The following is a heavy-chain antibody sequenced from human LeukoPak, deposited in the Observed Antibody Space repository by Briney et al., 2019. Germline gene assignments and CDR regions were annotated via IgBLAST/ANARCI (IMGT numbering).Heavy chain of an antibody. V-gene: IGHV4-39*01. CDR1: GGSISSSSYY. J-gene: IGHJ4*02. D-gene: IGHD2-15*01. CDR2: IYYSGST. Sequence: PSETLSLTCTVSGGSISSSSYYWGWIRQPPGKGLEWIGSIYYSGSTYYNPSLKSRVTISVDTSKNQFSLKLSSVTAADTAVYCCSGGTKLNDYWGQGTLVTVSS. CDR3: SGGTKLNDY.